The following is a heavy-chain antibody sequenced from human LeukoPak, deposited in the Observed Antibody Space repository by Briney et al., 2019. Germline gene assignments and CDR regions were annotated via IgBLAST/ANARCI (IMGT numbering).Heavy chain of an antibody. V-gene: IGHV3-9*01. J-gene: IGHJ4*02. CDR2: ISWNSGSI. Sequence: GGSLRLSCAASGFTFDDYAMHWVRQAPGKGLEWVSGISWNSGSIGYADSVKGRFTISRDNAKNSLYLQMNSLRAEDTALYYCAKEGGHGGHYFDSWGQGTLVTVSS. CDR3: AKEGGHGGHYFDS. CDR1: GFTFDDYA. D-gene: IGHD3-10*01.